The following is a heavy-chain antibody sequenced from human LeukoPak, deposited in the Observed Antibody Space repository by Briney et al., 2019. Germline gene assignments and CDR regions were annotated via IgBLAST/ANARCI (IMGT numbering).Heavy chain of an antibody. D-gene: IGHD3-10*01. CDR1: GVSLSTSSYY. J-gene: IGHJ4*02. Sequence: SETLSLTCTVSGVSLSTSSYYWGWIRQPPGKGLEWIGNIHNSENSYYSPSLKSRVTISLDTSKNQFSLKLSSVTAADTAVYYCARDQSYISGSGFGYWGQGTLVTVSS. V-gene: IGHV4-39*07. CDR3: ARDQSYISGSGFGY. CDR2: IHNSENS.